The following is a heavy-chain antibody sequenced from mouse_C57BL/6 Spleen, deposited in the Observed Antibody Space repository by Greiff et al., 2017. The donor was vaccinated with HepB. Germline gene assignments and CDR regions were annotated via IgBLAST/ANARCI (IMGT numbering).Heavy chain of an antibody. CDR3: ARGGRMYFDV. J-gene: IGHJ1*03. V-gene: IGHV3-6*01. CDR2: ISYDGSN. CDR1: GYSITSGYY. Sequence: DVQLQESGPGLVKPSQSLSLTCSVTGYSITSGYYWNWIRQFPGNKLEWMGYISYDGSNNYNPSLKNRISITRDTSKNQFFLKLNSVTTEDTATYYCARGGRMYFDVWGTGTTVTVSS.